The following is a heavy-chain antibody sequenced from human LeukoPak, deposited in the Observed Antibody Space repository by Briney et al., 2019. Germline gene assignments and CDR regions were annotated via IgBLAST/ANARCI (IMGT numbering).Heavy chain of an antibody. Sequence: SETLSLTCTVSGGSISSGSYYWSWIRQPAGKGLEWIGRIYTSGSTNYNPSLKSRVTISVDTSKNQFSLKLSSVTAADTAVYYCARDREITTRPGGWFDPWGQGTLVTVSS. CDR2: IYTSGST. CDR3: ARDREITTRPGGWFDP. CDR1: GGSISSGSYY. D-gene: IGHD6-6*01. J-gene: IGHJ5*02. V-gene: IGHV4-61*02.